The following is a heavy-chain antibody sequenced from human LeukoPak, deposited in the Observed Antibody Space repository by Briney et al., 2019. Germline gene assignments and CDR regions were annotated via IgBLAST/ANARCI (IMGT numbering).Heavy chain of an antibody. Sequence: SETLSLTCTVSGGSISNSLYYWAWIRQPPGKGLEWIGDIYNNGNTYYNPSLKSRLTMSVDTPKNQFSLKLSSVTAADTAAYYCARRDGGNSNFDYWGQGTLVTVSS. J-gene: IGHJ4*02. CDR1: GGSISNSLYY. CDR2: IYNNGNT. CDR3: ARRDGGNSNFDY. V-gene: IGHV4-39*07. D-gene: IGHD4-23*01.